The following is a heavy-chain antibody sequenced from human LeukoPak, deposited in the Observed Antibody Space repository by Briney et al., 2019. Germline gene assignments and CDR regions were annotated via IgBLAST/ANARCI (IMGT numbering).Heavy chain of an antibody. D-gene: IGHD6-13*01. Sequence: GSLRLSCAASGFTFSSYSMNWIRQPPGKGLEWIGEINHSGSTNYNPSLKSRVTISVDTSKNQFSLKLSSVTAADTAVYYCARGRRVDYWGQGTLVTVSS. V-gene: IGHV4-34*01. CDR2: INHSGST. CDR3: ARGRRVDY. CDR1: GFTFSSYS. J-gene: IGHJ4*02.